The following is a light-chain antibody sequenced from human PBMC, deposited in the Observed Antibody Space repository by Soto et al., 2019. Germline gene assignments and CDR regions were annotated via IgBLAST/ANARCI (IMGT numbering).Light chain of an antibody. Sequence: IVFTQSPATLSLSPGERATLSWRASEIVSNYLAWYQQKPGRAPRLLIYDASKRATGISARFSGRGSGTDFTLTISSLEPEDFAVYYCQHRSNWPITFGQGTRLEIK. CDR1: EIVSNY. J-gene: IGKJ5*01. CDR2: DAS. CDR3: QHRSNWPIT. V-gene: IGKV3-11*01.